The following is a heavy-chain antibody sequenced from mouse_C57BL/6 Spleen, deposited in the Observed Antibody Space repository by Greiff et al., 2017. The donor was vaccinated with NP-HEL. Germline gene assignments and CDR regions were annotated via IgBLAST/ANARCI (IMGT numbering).Heavy chain of an antibody. Sequence: VQLQQSGAELVKPGASVKLSCTASGFTFTDYWMHWVKQRPEQGLEWIGKIYPEDGGTKYTQKFKGKATMTADTSSNTAYMQLSSLTSEDSAVYYCASGEQHRVGMAYWGQGTLVTVSA. CDR1: GFTFTDYW. CDR2: IYPEDGGT. V-gene: IGHV14-2*01. CDR3: ASGEQHRVGMAY. D-gene: IGHD3-2*02. J-gene: IGHJ3*01.